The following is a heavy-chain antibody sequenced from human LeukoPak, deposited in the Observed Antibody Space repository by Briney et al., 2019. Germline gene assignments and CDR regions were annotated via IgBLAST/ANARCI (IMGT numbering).Heavy chain of an antibody. D-gene: IGHD2-2*01. V-gene: IGHV4-59*01. J-gene: IGHJ4*02. CDR1: GGSISSYY. CDR2: IYYSGRT. Sequence: SETLSLTCTVSGGSISSYYWSWIRQPPGKGLEWIGYIYYSGRTNYNPSLKSRVTISVDTSKNQFSLKLSSVTAADTAVYYCARAGVVVPAPNFDYWGQGTLVTVSS. CDR3: ARAGVVVPAPNFDY.